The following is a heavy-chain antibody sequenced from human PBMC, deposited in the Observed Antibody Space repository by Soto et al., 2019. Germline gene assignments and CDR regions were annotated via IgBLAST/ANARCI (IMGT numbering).Heavy chain of an antibody. CDR1: GFTFGDYA. J-gene: IGHJ1*01. V-gene: IGHV3-43*02. CDR2: ISGDGGST. Sequence: GGSLRLSCAASGFTFGDYAMHWVRQAPGKGLEWVSLISGDGGSTYYADSVKGRFTISRDNSKNSLYLQMNSLRTEDTALYYCAKVTGIAARQRAEYFQHWGQGTLVTVSS. CDR3: AKVTGIAARQRAEYFQH. D-gene: IGHD6-6*01.